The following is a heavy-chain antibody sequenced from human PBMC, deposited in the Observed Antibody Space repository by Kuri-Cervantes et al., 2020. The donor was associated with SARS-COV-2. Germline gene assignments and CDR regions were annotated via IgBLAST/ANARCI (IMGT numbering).Heavy chain of an antibody. CDR3: ARMSAARVGLDP. V-gene: IGHV2-70*11. Sequence: SGPTLVKPTETLTLTCTVSGFSLSNARMCVSWIRQPPGKALEWLARIDWDDDKYYSTSLKTRLTISKDTSKNQVVLTMTNMDPVDTATYYCARMSAARVGLDPWGQGTLVTVSS. CDR2: IDWDDDK. CDR1: GFSLSNARMC. D-gene: IGHD6-6*01. J-gene: IGHJ5*02.